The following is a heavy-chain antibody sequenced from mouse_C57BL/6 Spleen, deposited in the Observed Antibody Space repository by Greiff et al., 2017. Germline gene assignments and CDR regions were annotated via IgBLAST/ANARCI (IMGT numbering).Heavy chain of an antibody. D-gene: IGHD2-4*01. CDR1: GYTFTGYW. CDR3: ARSYDYDGSPWFAY. Sequence: QVQLQQSGAELMKPGASVKLSCKATGYTFTGYWIEWVKQRPGHGLEWIGEILPGSGRTNYNEKFKGQATFPAEPSSNTAYMQLSSLTTEESALYYCARSYDYDGSPWFAYWGQGTLVTVSA. V-gene: IGHV1-9*01. CDR2: ILPGSGRT. J-gene: IGHJ3*01.